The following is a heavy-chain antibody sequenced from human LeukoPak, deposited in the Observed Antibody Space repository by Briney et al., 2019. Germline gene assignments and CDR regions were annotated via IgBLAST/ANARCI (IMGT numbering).Heavy chain of an antibody. CDR3: AHTSPGSPTR. J-gene: IGHJ4*02. Sequence: SGPALVKPTETLTLTCTLSGISLSTSGMCVNWIRQPPGKALEWLAFINWKDDRYYSPSLKTRLTISKDTSKNQVVLTMTNMDPVDTATYYCAHTSPGSPTRWGQGTLVTVSS. CDR2: INWKDDR. V-gene: IGHV2-70*12. CDR1: GISLSTSGMC. D-gene: IGHD2-15*01.